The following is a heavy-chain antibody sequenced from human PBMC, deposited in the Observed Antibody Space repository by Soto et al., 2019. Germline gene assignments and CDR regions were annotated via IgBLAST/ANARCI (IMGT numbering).Heavy chain of an antibody. V-gene: IGHV1-3*01. Sequence: QAPGQGVEWMGWISAYNGNTKNAQKFQGRVTITRDTSASTAYMELSSLRSEDTAVYHCARDSGGMDVWGQGTTVT. J-gene: IGHJ6*02. CDR3: ARDSGGMDV. CDR2: ISAYNGNT.